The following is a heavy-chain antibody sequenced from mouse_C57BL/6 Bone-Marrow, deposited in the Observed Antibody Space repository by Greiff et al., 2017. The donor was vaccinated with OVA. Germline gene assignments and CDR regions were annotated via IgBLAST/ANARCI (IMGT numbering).Heavy chain of an antibody. Sequence: EVKLVESGGGLVQPGGSLKLSCAASGFTFSDYYMYWVRQTPEKRLEWVAYISNGGGSTYYPDTVKGRFTISRDNAKNTLYLQMSRLKSEDTAMYYCARLNWDDAMDYWGQGTSVTVSS. CDR2: ISNGGGST. D-gene: IGHD4-1*02. CDR1: GFTFSDYY. CDR3: ARLNWDDAMDY. J-gene: IGHJ4*01. V-gene: IGHV5-12*01.